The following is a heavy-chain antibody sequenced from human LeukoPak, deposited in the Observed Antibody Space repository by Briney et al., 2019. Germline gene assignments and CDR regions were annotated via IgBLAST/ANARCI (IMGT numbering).Heavy chain of an antibody. CDR2: ISAYNGNT. D-gene: IGHD6-13*01. CDR1: GYTFTSYG. V-gene: IGHV1-18*01. Sequence: ASVKVSCKASGYTFTSYGISGVREPPGQGLEWMGWISAYNGNTNYAQKLQGRVTITTDTSTSTDYMELRSLGADDAAVYYCASAQYSSSWDYWGQGTLVTVSS. J-gene: IGHJ4*02. CDR3: ASAQYSSSWDY.